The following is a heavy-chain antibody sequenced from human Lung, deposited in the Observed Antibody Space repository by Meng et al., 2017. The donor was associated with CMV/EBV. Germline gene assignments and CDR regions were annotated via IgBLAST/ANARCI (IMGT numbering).Heavy chain of an antibody. CDR1: GYIFSDYY. CDR2: INPKSGGT. J-gene: IGHJ6*01. D-gene: IGHD2-2*01. Sequence: ASVXVSXKASGYIFSDYYVHWVRQAPGQGLEWMGWINPKSGGTNYAQKLQGRVTLTRDTSISTTYMDLSSLTSDDTAVYYCARDRRSSTDLYYGLDVWGQGXTVTVSS. CDR3: ARDRRSSTDLYYGLDV. V-gene: IGHV1-2*02.